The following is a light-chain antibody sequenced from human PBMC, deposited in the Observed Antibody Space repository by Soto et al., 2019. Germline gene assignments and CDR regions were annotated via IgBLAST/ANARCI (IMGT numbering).Light chain of an antibody. CDR2: EVS. J-gene: IGLJ1*01. CDR1: SSDIGGSNY. CDR3: SSYTSSSTLDV. Sequence: QSALTQPASVSGSPGQSITLSCTGTSSDIGGSNYVSWYQQHPGKAPKLMIYEVSNRPSGVSNRFSGSKSGNTASLTISGLQAEDEAEYYCSSYTSSSTLDVFGTGTKLTVL. V-gene: IGLV2-14*01.